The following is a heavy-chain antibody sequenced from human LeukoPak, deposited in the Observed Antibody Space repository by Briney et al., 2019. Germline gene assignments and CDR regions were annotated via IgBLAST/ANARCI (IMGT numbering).Heavy chain of an antibody. V-gene: IGHV3-9*01. CDR2: ISWNSGSI. Sequence: GGSLRLSCAASGFTFDDYAMHWVRQAPGKGLEWVSGISWNSGSIGYADSVKGRFTISRDNAKNSLYLQMNSLRAEDTAVYYCASMYYDILTGRYYYYGMDVWGQGTTVTVSS. CDR3: ASMYYDILTGRYYYYGMDV. J-gene: IGHJ6*02. CDR1: GFTFDDYA. D-gene: IGHD3-9*01.